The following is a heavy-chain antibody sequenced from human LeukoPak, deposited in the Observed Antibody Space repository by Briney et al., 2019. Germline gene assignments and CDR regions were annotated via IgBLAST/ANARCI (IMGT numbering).Heavy chain of an antibody. Sequence: SVKVSCKASGGTFSSYAISWVRQAPGQGLEWMGGIIPIFGTANYAQKFQGRVTITADESTSTAYMELSSLRSEDTAVYYCASGHYLPADYYGMDVWGQGTTVTVSS. J-gene: IGHJ6*02. CDR3: ASGHYLPADYYGMDV. D-gene: IGHD3-10*01. CDR2: IIPIFGTA. CDR1: GGTFSSYA. V-gene: IGHV1-69*13.